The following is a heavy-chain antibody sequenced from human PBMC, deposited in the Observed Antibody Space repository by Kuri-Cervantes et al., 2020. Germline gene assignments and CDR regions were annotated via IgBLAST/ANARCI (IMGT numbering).Heavy chain of an antibody. CDR1: GGSFSGYY. CDR3: ARFVRGDILTGYYRRHGMDV. V-gene: IGHV4-34*01. CDR2: INHSGST. D-gene: IGHD3-9*01. J-gene: IGHJ6*02. Sequence: ESLKISFAVYGGSFSGYYWSWIRQPPGKGLEWIGEINHSGSTNYNPSLKSRVTISVGKSKNQFSLKLSSVTAADTAVYYCARFVRGDILTGYYRRHGMDVWGQGTTVTVSS.